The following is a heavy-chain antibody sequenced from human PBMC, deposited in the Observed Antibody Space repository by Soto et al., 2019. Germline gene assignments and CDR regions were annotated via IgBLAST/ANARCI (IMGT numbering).Heavy chain of an antibody. Sequence: QVQLVESGGGVVQPGRSLRLSCAASGFTFSSYAMHWVRQAPGKGLEWVAVISYDGSNKYYADSVKGRFTISRDNSKKTLDLPMNSLRAEDTAVYYCARALGIAARPNYYYYGMDVWGQGTTVTVSS. J-gene: IGHJ6*02. CDR2: ISYDGSNK. V-gene: IGHV3-30-3*01. CDR3: ARALGIAARPNYYYYGMDV. CDR1: GFTFSSYA. D-gene: IGHD6-6*01.